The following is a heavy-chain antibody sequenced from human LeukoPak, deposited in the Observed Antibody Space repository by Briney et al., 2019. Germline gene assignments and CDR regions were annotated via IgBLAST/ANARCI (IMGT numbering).Heavy chain of an antibody. CDR3: AKDRVDGSGSQFDS. CDR2: ISGSGAMT. V-gene: IGHV3-23*01. Sequence: GGSLTLSCSASGFTLHNHAMMWVRPAPGKGLEWVSSISGSGAMTYYADSVKGRFTISRDNAMDTLYLQMNILRADDTAVYYCAKDRVDGSGSQFDSWGQGSLVIVSS. J-gene: IGHJ4*02. CDR1: GFTLHNHA. D-gene: IGHD3-10*01.